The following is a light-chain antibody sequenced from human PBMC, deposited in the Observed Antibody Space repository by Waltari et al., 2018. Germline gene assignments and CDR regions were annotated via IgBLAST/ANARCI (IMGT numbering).Light chain of an antibody. V-gene: IGLV2-14*01. Sequence: QSALTQPASVSGSPGQSITISCTGTGSDIGAYNYVSWYQQHPGKAPKLVIFQVNGRPSGVSPRFSGSKSAYTASLTISGLQVEDEGDYYCCSHRQPYTFLFGGGTKLTVL. CDR1: GSDIGAYNY. CDR3: CSHRQPYTFL. CDR2: QVN. J-gene: IGLJ2*01.